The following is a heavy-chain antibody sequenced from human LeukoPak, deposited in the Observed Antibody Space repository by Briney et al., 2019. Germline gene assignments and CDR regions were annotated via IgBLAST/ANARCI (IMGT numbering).Heavy chain of an antibody. D-gene: IGHD6-13*01. V-gene: IGHV4-39*01. CDR3: ARGPDYSSSYVANWFDP. J-gene: IGHJ5*02. Sequence: SETLSLTCTVSGGSISSSTYYWGWIRQPPGKGLEWIGSIYYSGSTFYNPSLKSRVTISVDTSKNQFSLKLSSVTSADTAVYYCARGPDYSSSYVANWFDPWGQGTLVTVSS. CDR2: IYYSGST. CDR1: GGSISSSTYY.